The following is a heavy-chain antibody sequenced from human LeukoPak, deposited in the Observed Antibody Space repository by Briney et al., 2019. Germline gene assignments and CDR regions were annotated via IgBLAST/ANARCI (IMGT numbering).Heavy chain of an antibody. CDR3: AKDSRSGWYSLIDY. CDR2: ISWDGDSS. Sequence: GSLRLSCAASGFTFDDYTMHWVRQVPGKGLEWVSLISWDGDSSYYGDSVKGRFTISRDNSKNSLYLQMNSLRPEDTALYYCAKDSRSGWYSLIDYWGQGTLVTVSS. V-gene: IGHV3-43*01. J-gene: IGHJ4*02. D-gene: IGHD6-19*01. CDR1: GFTFDDYT.